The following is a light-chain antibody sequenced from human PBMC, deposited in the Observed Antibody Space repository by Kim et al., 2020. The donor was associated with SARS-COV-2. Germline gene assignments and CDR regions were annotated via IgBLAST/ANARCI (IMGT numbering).Light chain of an antibody. V-gene: IGLV4-60*03. J-gene: IGLJ3*02. Sequence: SVKLACTLSSGNSSYIIAWHQQQPGKAPRYLMKLEGSGTYNRGSGVPGRFSGSNSGADRSLTISSLQSEVESDYYFETWDTNTRVFGGGTQLTVL. CDR2: LEGSGTY. CDR1: SGNSSYI. CDR3: ETWDTNTRV.